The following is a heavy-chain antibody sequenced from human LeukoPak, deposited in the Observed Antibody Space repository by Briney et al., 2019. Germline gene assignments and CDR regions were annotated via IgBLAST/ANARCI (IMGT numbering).Heavy chain of an antibody. D-gene: IGHD3-22*01. J-gene: IGHJ4*02. CDR1: GYSFPSYW. CDR3: ARSSTFYDSSGYTLPFDY. Sequence: GESLKISCEGSGYSFPSYWVAWVRQMPGKGLEWMGIIYPGDSATRYSPSFQGQVTISAAKSFSTAYLQWSNLKASDTAMYYCARSSTFYDSSGYTLPFDYWGQGTLVTVSS. CDR2: IYPGDSAT. V-gene: IGHV5-51*01.